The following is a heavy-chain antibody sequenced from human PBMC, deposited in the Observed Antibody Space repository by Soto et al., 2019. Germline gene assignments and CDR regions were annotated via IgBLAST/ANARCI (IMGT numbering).Heavy chain of an antibody. CDR3: VRAHALGFSNWFDP. V-gene: IGHV1-69*13. CDR1: GGTFSSYA. Sequence: GASVKVSCKASGGTFSSYAISWVRQAPGQGLEWMGGIIPIFGTANYAQKFQGRVTITADESTSTAYMELSSLKSDDTAVYYCVRAHALGFSNWFDPWGRGTLVTVSS. CDR2: IIPIFGTA. D-gene: IGHD3-10*01. J-gene: IGHJ5*02.